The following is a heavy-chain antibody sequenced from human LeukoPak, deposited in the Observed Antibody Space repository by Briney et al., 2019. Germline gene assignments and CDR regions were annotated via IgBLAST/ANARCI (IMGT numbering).Heavy chain of an antibody. CDR1: GGSISSYY. J-gene: IGHJ4*02. D-gene: IGHD5-18*01. V-gene: IGHV4-59*08. Sequence: PSETLSLTCTVSGGSISSYYWSWIRQPPGKGLEWIGYIYYSGSTNYNPSLKSRVTISVDTSKNQFSLKLSSVTAADTAVYYCARRGRRGYSYGIDYWGQGTLVTVSS. CDR2: IYYSGST. CDR3: ARRGRRGYSYGIDY.